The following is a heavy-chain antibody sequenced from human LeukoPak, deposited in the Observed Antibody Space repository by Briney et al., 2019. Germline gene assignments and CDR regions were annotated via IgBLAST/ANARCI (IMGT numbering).Heavy chain of an antibody. Sequence: SETLSLTCAVYGGSFSGYYWRWIRQPPGKGLEWIGEINHSGSTNYNPSLKSRVTISVDTSKNQFSLKLSSVTAADTAVYYCASANGSGKTYRIDYWGQGTLVTVSS. CDR1: GGSFSGYY. V-gene: IGHV4-34*01. CDR2: INHSGST. CDR3: ASANGSGKTYRIDY. J-gene: IGHJ4*02. D-gene: IGHD3-10*01.